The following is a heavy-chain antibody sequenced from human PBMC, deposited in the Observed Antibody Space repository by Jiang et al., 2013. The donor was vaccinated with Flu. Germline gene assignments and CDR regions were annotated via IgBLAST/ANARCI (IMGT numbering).Heavy chain of an antibody. J-gene: IGHJ3*02. Sequence: GAEVKKPGSSVKVSCKSSGDTFSSYAFNWVRQAPGQGLEWMGRIIPILDITYYAEKFQGRVTITTDKSTNTAYMDLSSLRSDDTAVYFCAREPPPVTYATKFFDMWGQGTMVAVSS. CDR3: AREPPPVTYATKFFDM. V-gene: IGHV1-69*04. D-gene: IGHD2-21*02. CDR1: GDTFSSYA. CDR2: IIPILDIT.